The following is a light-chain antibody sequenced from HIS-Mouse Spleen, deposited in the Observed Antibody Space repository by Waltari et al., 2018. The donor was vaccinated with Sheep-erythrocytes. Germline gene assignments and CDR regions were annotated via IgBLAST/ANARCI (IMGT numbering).Light chain of an antibody. CDR2: EGS. J-gene: IGLJ3*02. CDR1: SRDFGSSNL. V-gene: IGLV2-23*01. Sequence: QSALTQPASVSGSPGQSITISCTGTSRDFGSSNLVSWYQHHPGKASKLMIYEGSKRPSGVSKRFSGSKCGNTASLTISGLQAEDEADYYCCSYAGSSTWVFGGGTKLTVL. CDR3: CSYAGSSTWV.